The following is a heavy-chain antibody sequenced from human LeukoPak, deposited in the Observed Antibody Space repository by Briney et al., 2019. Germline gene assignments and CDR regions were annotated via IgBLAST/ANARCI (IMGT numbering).Heavy chain of an antibody. CDR3: PRGPSTLFRGVVPDY. J-gene: IGHJ4*02. V-gene: IGHV1-18*01. Sequence: ASVTVSCKASGYTFTSYGISWVRQAPGQGLEWMGWISAYNGNTNYAQTLQGRVTMTTDTSTSTAYMELRSLRCDDTAVYYCPRGPSTLFRGVVPDYWGQGTLVTGSS. CDR2: ISAYNGNT. CDR1: GYTFTSYG. D-gene: IGHD3-10*01.